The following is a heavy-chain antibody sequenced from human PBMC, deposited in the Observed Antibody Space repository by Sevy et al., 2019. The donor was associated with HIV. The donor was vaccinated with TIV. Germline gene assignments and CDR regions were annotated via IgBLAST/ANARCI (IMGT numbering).Heavy chain of an antibody. CDR3: ARDDHRAFDY. J-gene: IGHJ4*02. Sequence: GSLRLSCVTSGFSFSSYSMNWVRQAPGKGLEWVSYISSSSGTIRYADSVKGRLTISRDNAKNSLFLQMNSLRAEDTAVYYCARDDHRAFDYWGQGALVTVSS. CDR2: ISSSSGTI. V-gene: IGHV3-48*01. CDR1: GFSFSSYS.